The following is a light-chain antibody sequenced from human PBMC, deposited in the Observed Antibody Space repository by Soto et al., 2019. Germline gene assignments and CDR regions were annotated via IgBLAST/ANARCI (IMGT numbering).Light chain of an antibody. CDR1: QGISSW. Sequence: DIQMTQSPSSVSASVGDRVTITCRASQGISSWLAWYQKKPGKAPNLLIYAASSLQSGVPTRFSGSRSGAEFTLTINSLQSEDFAVYYCQPYNNWPLTFGGGTKVDIK. CDR2: AAS. CDR3: QPYNNWPLT. V-gene: IGKV1-12*01. J-gene: IGKJ4*01.